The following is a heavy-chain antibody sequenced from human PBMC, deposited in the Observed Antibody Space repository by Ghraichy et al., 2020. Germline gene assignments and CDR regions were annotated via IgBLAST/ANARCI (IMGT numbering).Heavy chain of an antibody. D-gene: IGHD6-19*01. Sequence: LSLTCAASGFTFSSYAMSWVRQAPGKGLEWVSVISGSGGSTYYADSVKGRFTISRDNSKNTLYLQMNSLRAEDTAVYYCAKEEKLAVAGPIDYWGQGTLVPVSS. CDR2: ISGSGGST. J-gene: IGHJ4*02. V-gene: IGHV3-23*01. CDR1: GFTFSSYA. CDR3: AKEEKLAVAGPIDY.